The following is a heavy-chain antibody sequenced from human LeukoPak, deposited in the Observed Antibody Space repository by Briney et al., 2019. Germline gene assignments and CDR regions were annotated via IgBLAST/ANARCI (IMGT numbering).Heavy chain of an antibody. CDR3: AKDHCTGDHYGYYFDV. CDR2: INDRSNFK. D-gene: IGHD5-12*01. J-gene: IGHJ4*02. CDR1: GFSFSNYA. V-gene: IGHV3-23*01. Sequence: GGSLRLSCVASGFSFSNYAMSWVRQSPGQGLQWVSVINDRSNFKVYADSVKGRFTISRDNSQNTLYLEMNSLRADDTAIYYCAKDHCTGDHYGYYFDVWGQGVLVTVYS.